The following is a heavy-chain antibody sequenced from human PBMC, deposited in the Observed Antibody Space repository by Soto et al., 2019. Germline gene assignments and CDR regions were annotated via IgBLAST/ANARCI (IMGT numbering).Heavy chain of an antibody. CDR2: ISSSGSTA. V-gene: IGHV3-48*03. J-gene: IGHJ4*02. CDR1: GFTFSRFE. D-gene: IGHD3-10*01. CDR3: TRAAWFPYVSFY. Sequence: HGGSLRLSCADSGFTFSRFEVDLVRQAPGKGLEWISYISSSGSTAYYASSVEGRFTISRDNANNSVYLQMDSLRAEDTALYYCTRAAWFPYVSFYWGQGALVTVSS.